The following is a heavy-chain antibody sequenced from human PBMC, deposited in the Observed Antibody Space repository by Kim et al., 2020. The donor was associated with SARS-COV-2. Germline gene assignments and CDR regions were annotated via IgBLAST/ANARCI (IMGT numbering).Heavy chain of an antibody. V-gene: IGHV3-11*04. CDR1: GFTFSDYY. CDR3: ASERVYIAGLAH. D-gene: IGHD6-13*01. J-gene: IGHJ4*02. Sequence: GGSLRLSCVASGFTFSDYYMSWIRQAPGKGLEWVSYISSSGSTIYYADSVKGRFTISRDNAKNSLYLQMNSLRAEDTAVYYCASERVYIAGLAHWGQGTLVTVSS. CDR2: ISSSGSTI.